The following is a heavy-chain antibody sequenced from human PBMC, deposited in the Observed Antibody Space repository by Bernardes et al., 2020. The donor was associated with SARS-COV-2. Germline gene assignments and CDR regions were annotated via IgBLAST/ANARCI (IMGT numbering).Heavy chain of an antibody. Sequence: ASVKVSCKASGYPFTGYYIPWVRQAPGKGLEWMGWITPKSGGTNYAQRFQGRVTMTRDTSISTAYMELSRLRSDDTAVYYCALPPTNYDRYGMDVWGRGTTVTVSS. CDR2: ITPKSGGT. CDR1: GYPFTGYY. J-gene: IGHJ6*02. V-gene: IGHV1-2*02. D-gene: IGHD3-22*01. CDR3: ALPPTNYDRYGMDV.